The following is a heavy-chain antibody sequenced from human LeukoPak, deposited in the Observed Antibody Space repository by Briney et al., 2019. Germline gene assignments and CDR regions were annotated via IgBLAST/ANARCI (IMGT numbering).Heavy chain of an antibody. J-gene: IGHJ4*02. Sequence: SKTVSLICTVSGGSINNYYWNWIRQSPGKGLEWIGYIYYTGSTNYSPSLKSRVTISVDRSKNQFSLKLSSVTAADTAVYYCARQQSGNWNDVGLDYWGQGTLITVSS. V-gene: IGHV4-59*08. CDR1: GGSINNYY. D-gene: IGHD1-1*01. CDR3: ARQQSGNWNDVGLDY. CDR2: IYYTGST.